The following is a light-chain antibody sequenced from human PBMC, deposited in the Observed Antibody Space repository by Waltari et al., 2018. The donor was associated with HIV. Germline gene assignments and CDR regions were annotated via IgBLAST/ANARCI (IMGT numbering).Light chain of an antibody. J-gene: IGLJ2*01. V-gene: IGLV3-1*01. CDR2: QDG. Sequence: SDELTQPPSVSVSPGQTASITCSGDKLGAKYVCWYQQKPGQSPVVVIYQDGKRPSGIPERFSGSNSGNTATLTISGTQAMDEADYYCQAWDSSTEVFGGGTKLTV. CDR1: KLGAKY. CDR3: QAWDSSTEV.